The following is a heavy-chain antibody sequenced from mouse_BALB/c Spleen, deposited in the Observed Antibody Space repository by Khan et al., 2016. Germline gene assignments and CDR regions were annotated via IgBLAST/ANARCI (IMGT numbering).Heavy chain of an antibody. Sequence: QVQLQQSGAELVRPGTSVKVSCKASGYAFTNYLIEWVKQRPGQGLEWIGVINPGSGGTNYNEKFKGKATLTADKSSSTAYMQLSSRTSDVPSVYFCARYGGNYYAMDYWSQGTSVTVSS. J-gene: IGHJ4*01. CDR3: ARYGGNYYAMDY. CDR1: GYAFTNYL. D-gene: IGHD1-1*02. CDR2: INPGSGGT. V-gene: IGHV1-54*01.